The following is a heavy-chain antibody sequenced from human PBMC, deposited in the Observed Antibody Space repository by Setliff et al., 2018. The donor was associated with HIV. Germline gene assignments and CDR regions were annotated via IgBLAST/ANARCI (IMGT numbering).Heavy chain of an antibody. CDR3: AIDVIGGWLRPMPDY. J-gene: IGHJ4*02. Sequence: SVKVSCKASGGTFSNYAISRVRQAPGQGLEWMGGIIPIFGSTKYAQKFQGRVTLTEDTSTDTAYMELSGLRSEDTAVYYCAIDVIGGWLRPMPDYWGPGTLVTVPQ. CDR2: IIPIFGST. V-gene: IGHV1-69*06. CDR1: GGTFSNYA. D-gene: IGHD5-12*01.